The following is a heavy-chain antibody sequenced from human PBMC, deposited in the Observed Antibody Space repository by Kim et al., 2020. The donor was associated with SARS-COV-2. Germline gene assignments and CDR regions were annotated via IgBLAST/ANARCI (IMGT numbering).Heavy chain of an antibody. CDR1: GGSISSSSYY. J-gene: IGHJ5*02. D-gene: IGHD2-15*01. V-gene: IGHV4-39*01. CDR2: IYYSGST. Sequence: SQTLSLTCTVSGGSISSSSYYWGWIRQPPGKGLEWIGSIYYSGSTYYNPSLKSRVTIYVDTSKNQFSLKLSSVTAADTAVYYCARHDAPVVVVAATTNWFDPWGQGTLVTVSS. CDR3: ARHDAPVVVVAATTNWFDP.